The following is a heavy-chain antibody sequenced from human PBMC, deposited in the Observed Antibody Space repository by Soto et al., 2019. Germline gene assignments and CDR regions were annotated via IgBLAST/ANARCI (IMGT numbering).Heavy chain of an antibody. CDR3: AKDPNPSIAVAGAYFDY. CDR1: GFTFSSYA. Sequence: VQLLESGGGLVQPGGSLRLSCAASGFTFSSYAMSWVRQAPGKGLEWVSAISGSGGSTYYADSVKGRFTISRDNSKNTLYLQMNSLRAEDTAVYYCAKDPNPSIAVAGAYFDYWGQGTLVTVSS. V-gene: IGHV3-23*01. D-gene: IGHD6-19*01. CDR2: ISGSGGST. J-gene: IGHJ4*02.